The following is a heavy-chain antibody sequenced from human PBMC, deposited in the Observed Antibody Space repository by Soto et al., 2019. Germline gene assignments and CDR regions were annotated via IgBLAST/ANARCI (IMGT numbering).Heavy chain of an antibody. Sequence: PSETLSLTCAVYGGSFSGYYWGWLRQPPGKGLEWIGSIYHGGSTYYNPSLNSRVTLSIDMTNNHVSLILNSVTAADTAVYYCARVGPWVPYYYDSSPYTFENWFDPWGQGTLVTVSS. J-gene: IGHJ5*02. CDR1: GGSFSGYY. V-gene: IGHV4-38-2*01. CDR3: ARVGPWVPYYYDSSPYTFENWFDP. CDR2: IYHGGST. D-gene: IGHD3-22*01.